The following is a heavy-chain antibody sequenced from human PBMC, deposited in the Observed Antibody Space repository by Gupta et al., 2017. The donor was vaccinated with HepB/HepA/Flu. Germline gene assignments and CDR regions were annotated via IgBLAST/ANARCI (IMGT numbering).Heavy chain of an antibody. CDR3: AKNGDFWSGFSA. V-gene: IGHV3-23*01. CDR2: IRVSGGIT. CDR1: GFTFSSYA. J-gene: IGHJ5*02. Sequence: EVQLLESRGGLVQPGGSLRLSCAASGFTFSSYAMSWVRQAPGKGLEWVSGIRVSGGITYYADPVKGRFTISRDNPKKTLYLKMKSLRAEDTAVYYCAKNGDFWSGFSAWGQGTLVTVSS. D-gene: IGHD3-3*01.